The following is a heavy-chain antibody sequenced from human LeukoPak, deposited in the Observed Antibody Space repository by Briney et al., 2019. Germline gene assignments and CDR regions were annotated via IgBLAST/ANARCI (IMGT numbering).Heavy chain of an antibody. CDR2: IYYSGST. J-gene: IGHJ6*02. CDR3: ARGNYDFWSGYYHYYYGMDV. CDR1: GGSISSYY. V-gene: IGHV4-59*01. D-gene: IGHD3-3*01. Sequence: SETLSLNCTVSGGSISSYYWSWIRQPPGKGLEWIGYIYYSGSTNYNPSLKSRVTISVDTSKNQFSLKLSSVTAADTAVYYCARGNYDFWSGYYHYYYGMDVWGQGTTVTVSS.